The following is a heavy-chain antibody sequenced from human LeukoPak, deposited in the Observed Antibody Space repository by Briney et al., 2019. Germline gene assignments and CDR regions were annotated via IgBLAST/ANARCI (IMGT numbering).Heavy chain of an antibody. V-gene: IGHV3-48*03. D-gene: IGHD1-26*01. J-gene: IGHJ4*02. Sequence: GGSLRLSCAASGFTFSSYEMNWVRQAPGKGLDWVSYISSSGSTIYYADSVKGRFTISRDNAKNSLYLQMNSLRAEDTAVYYCARDFGHWELNGGYYFDYWGQGTLVTVSS. CDR3: ARDFGHWELNGGYYFDY. CDR2: ISSSGSTI. CDR1: GFTFSSYE.